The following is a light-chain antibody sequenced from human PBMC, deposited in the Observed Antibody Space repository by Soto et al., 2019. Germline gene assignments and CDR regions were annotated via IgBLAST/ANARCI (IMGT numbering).Light chain of an antibody. J-gene: IGLJ1*01. CDR3: SSYTASITLYV. CDR2: EVS. Sequence: QSALTQPASVSGSTGQSITISCTGTSSDVSGYDYVSWYQQHPGKAPKLMIYEVSNRPSGVSNRFSGSKSGNTASLTISGLQAEDEADYYCSSYTASITLYVFGTGTKVTVL. V-gene: IGLV2-14*01. CDR1: SSDVSGYDY.